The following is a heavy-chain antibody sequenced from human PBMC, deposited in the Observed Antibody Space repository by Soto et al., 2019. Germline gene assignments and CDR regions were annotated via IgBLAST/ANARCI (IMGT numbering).Heavy chain of an antibody. D-gene: IGHD1-26*01. J-gene: IGHJ4*02. CDR3: AREGISGAYFPY. V-gene: IGHV1-2*04. CDR1: GYTFTGYY. CDR2: INPDRGGT. Sequence: QVQLVQSGAEVKKPGASVKVSCKTSGYTFTGYYLHWVRQAPGQGLEWMGWINPDRGGTKYAQKFQGWVTTTRDTSISTAYMELSRLTVDDTAVYYCAREGISGAYFPYWGQGTLVTVSS.